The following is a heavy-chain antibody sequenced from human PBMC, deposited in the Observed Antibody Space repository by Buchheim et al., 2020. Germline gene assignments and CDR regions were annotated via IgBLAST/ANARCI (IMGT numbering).Heavy chain of an antibody. Sequence: QVLLVESGGGVVQPGRSLRLSCAASGFIFSSSAMHWVRQAPGKGLEWVAFIWFDGSHKYYGDSVKGRFIISRENSKNTLYLQMNSLRAEDTAVFYCARDGSVRDYEVFDYWGQGTL. J-gene: IGHJ4*02. CDR1: GFIFSSSA. D-gene: IGHD4-17*01. CDR3: ARDGSVRDYEVFDY. V-gene: IGHV3-30*19. CDR2: IWFDGSHK.